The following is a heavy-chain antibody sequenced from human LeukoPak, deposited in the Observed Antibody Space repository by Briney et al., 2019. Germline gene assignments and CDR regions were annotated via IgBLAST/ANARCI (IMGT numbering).Heavy chain of an antibody. CDR2: ISSSGSTI. Sequence: GGSLRLSCAASGCTFSDYYMSWIRQAPGKGLEWVSYISSSGSTIYYADSVKGRFTISRDNAKNSLYLQMNSLRAEDTAVYYCARVESLWFGEEGGVDYWGQGTLVTVSS. CDR1: GCTFSDYY. J-gene: IGHJ4*02. D-gene: IGHD3-10*01. V-gene: IGHV3-11*01. CDR3: ARVESLWFGEEGGVDY.